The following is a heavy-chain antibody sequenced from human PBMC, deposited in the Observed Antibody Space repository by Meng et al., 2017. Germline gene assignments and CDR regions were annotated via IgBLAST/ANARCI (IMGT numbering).Heavy chain of an antibody. CDR1: GFTFSSYA. V-gene: IGHV3-30*01. J-gene: IGHJ4*02. D-gene: IGHD6-19*01. CDR3: ARGPQTSIAVDY. Sequence: GQLVESGGGLVKPGGSLRLSCAASGFTFSSYAMHWVRQAPGKGLEWVAVISYDGSNKYYADSVKGRFTISRDNSKNTLYLQMNSLRAEDTAVYYCARGPQTSIAVDYWGQGTLVTVSS. CDR2: ISYDGSNK.